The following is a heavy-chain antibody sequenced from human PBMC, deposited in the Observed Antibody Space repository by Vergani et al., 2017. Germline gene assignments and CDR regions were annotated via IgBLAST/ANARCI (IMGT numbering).Heavy chain of an antibody. CDR3: ARGPSVWGSYRYGSNWFDP. CDR1: GGSFSGYY. V-gene: IGHV4-34*01. D-gene: IGHD3-16*02. J-gene: IGHJ5*02. CDR2: INHSGST. Sequence: QVQLQQWGAGLLKPSETLSLTCAVYGGSFSGYYWSWIRQPPGKGLEWIGEINHSGSTNYNPSLKSRFTISVDTSKNQFSLKLSSVTAADTAVYYCARGPSVWGSYRYGSNWFDPWGQGTLVTVSS.